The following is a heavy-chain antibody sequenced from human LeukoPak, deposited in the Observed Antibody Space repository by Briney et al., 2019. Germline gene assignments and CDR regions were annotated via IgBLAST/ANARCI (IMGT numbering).Heavy chain of an antibody. CDR2: INHSGST. D-gene: IGHD6-13*01. CDR1: GGSFSGYY. V-gene: IGHV4-34*01. Sequence: SGTLSLTCAVYGGSFSGYYWSWIRQPPGKGLEWIGEINHSGSTNYNPSLKSRVTISVDTSKNQFSLKLSSVTAADTAVYYCARKKSYYSSSWPGAFDIWGQRTMVTVSS. CDR3: ARKKSYYSSSWPGAFDI. J-gene: IGHJ3*02.